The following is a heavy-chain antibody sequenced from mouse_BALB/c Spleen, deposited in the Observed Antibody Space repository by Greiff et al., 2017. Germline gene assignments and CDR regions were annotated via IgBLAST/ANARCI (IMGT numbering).Heavy chain of an antibody. J-gene: IGHJ2*01. CDR3: AKVNYGSSFYFDY. CDR2: ILSGGST. V-gene: IGHV2-2*02. D-gene: IGHD1-1*01. CDR1: GFSLTRYG. Sequence: VQVVESGPGLVQPSQSLSITCTVSGFSLTRYGLHWVCQSPGKGMEWLGVILSGGSTDYNAAFISRLSISKDNSMSQVFFKMISLQANDTAIYYCAKVNYGSSFYFDYWGQGTTLTVAT.